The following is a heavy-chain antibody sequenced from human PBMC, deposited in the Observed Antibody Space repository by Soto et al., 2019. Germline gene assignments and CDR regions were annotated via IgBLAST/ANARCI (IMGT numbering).Heavy chain of an antibody. CDR2: ISSSSSYI. Sequence: EVQLVESGGGLVKPGGSLRLSCAASGFTFSSYSMNWVRQAPGKGLEGVSSISSSSSYIYYADSVKGRFTISRDNAKNSLYLQMNSLRAEDTAVYYCARDRNGYSSSTVGMDVWGQGTTVTVSS. V-gene: IGHV3-21*01. CDR1: GFTFSSYS. J-gene: IGHJ6*02. D-gene: IGHD6-13*01. CDR3: ARDRNGYSSSTVGMDV.